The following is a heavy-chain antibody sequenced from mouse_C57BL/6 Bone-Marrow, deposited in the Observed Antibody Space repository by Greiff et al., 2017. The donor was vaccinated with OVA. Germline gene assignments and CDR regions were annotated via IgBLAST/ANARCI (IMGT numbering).Heavy chain of an antibody. D-gene: IGHD1-1*01. CDR3: TRYYYYGSPDY. J-gene: IGHJ4*01. V-gene: IGHV5-9-1*02. CDR1: GFTFSSYA. CDR2: ISSGGDYI. Sequence: VESGEGLVKPGGSLKLSCAASGFTFSSYAMSWVRQTPEKRLEWVAYISSGGDYIYYADTVKGRFTISRDNARNTLYLQMSSLKSEDTAMYYCTRYYYYGSPDYGGQGTSVTVSS.